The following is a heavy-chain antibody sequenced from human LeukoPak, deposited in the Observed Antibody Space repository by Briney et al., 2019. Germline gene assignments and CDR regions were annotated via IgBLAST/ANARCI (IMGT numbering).Heavy chain of an antibody. V-gene: IGHV3-48*04. D-gene: IGHD3-10*01. J-gene: IGHJ4*02. CDR2: ISSSGSTI. Sequence: PGRPLRLSCAASGFTFSIYAMSWVRQAPEKGLEWVSYISSSGSTIYYADSVKGRFTISRDDAKNSLYLQMNSLRAEDTAVYYCARDPLSLKRHYYGSGSYPLGLFDYWGQGTLVTVSS. CDR1: GFTFSIYA. CDR3: ARDPLSLKRHYYGSGSYPLGLFDY.